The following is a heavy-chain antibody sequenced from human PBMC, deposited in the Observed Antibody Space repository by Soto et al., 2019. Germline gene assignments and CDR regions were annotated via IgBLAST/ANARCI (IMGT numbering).Heavy chain of an antibody. CDR2: ISYDGSNK. CDR3: ARDRGVEAFFDY. D-gene: IGHD3-10*01. V-gene: IGHV3-30-3*01. Sequence: GGSLRLSCAASGFTFSSYAMHWVRQAPGKGLEWVAVISYDGSNKYYADSVKGRFTISRDNSKNTLYLQMNSLRAEDTAVYYCARDRGVEAFFDYWGQGTLVTVSS. CDR1: GFTFSSYA. J-gene: IGHJ4*02.